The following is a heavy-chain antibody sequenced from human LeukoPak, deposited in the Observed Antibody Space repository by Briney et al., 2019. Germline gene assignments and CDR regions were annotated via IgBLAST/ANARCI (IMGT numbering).Heavy chain of an antibody. Sequence: SETLSLTCTVSGGSLSSSSYYWGWIPQPPGQGLEWIGTIYYSGSTYYNPSLKSRVTISVDTSKNQFSLKRSSVTAADAAVYYCARREEEYFDYWGQGTLVTVSS. J-gene: IGHJ4*02. D-gene: IGHD1-26*01. CDR1: GGSLSSSSYY. CDR3: ARREEEYFDY. CDR2: IYYSGST. V-gene: IGHV4-39*01.